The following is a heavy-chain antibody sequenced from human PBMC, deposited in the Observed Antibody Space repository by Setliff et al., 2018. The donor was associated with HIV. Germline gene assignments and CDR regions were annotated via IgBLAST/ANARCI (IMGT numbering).Heavy chain of an antibody. CDR1: GSSIISGDHH. V-gene: IGHV4-38-2*01. J-gene: IGHJ4*02. CDR2: IHDSGVT. CDR3: TRTHRYCSGNSCSKVSFDS. Sequence: SETLSLTCDVSGSSIISGDHHWGWIRQPPGRGLEWLGAIHDSGVTYYNPSLKSRITLLVDTSKNQFSLRLRSVTAADTAVYYCTRTHRYCSGNSCSKVSFDSWGQGALVTVSS. D-gene: IGHD2-2*01.